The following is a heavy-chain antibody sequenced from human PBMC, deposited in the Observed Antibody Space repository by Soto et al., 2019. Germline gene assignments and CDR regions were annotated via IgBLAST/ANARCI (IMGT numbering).Heavy chain of an antibody. CDR1: GYTFTSYV. CDR3: ATEARVVGATPGDYFAY. V-gene: IGHV1-18*01. Sequence: ASVTVSCKASGYTFTSYVITWVRQAPGQGREWMGWISAYSGTTNHAQKLQGRVTVTTDTSTRTAYMELRSLRSDDTAVYYCATEARVVGATPGDYFAYWGQGTPVPVSS. J-gene: IGHJ4*02. D-gene: IGHD1-26*01. CDR2: ISAYSGTT.